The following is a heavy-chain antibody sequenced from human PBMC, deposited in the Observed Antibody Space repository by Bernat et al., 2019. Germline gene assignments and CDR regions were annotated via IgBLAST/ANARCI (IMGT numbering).Heavy chain of an antibody. CDR1: GFTFSSYA. D-gene: IGHD6-6*01. CDR2: ITGSGDST. Sequence: EVQLLESGGGLVQPGGSLRLSCAASGFTFSSYAMNWVRQAPGKGLEWVSDITGSGDSTYYADSVKGRFIISRDNSKNTLSLQMNSLRAEDTAVYYCAKAGSSSSLRYFGYWGQGTRVAVSS. CDR3: AKAGSSSSLRYFGY. V-gene: IGHV3-23*01. J-gene: IGHJ4*02.